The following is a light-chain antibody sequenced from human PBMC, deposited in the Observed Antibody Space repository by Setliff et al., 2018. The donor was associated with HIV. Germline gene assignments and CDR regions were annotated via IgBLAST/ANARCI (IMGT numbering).Light chain of an antibody. CDR3: CSNTGSNTYV. Sequence: QSVLAQPASVSGSPGRSITISCTGTSSDVGSYNLVSWYQQYPGKAPKLMIYQATKRPSGVSNRFSGSKSGNTASLTISGLQAEDEADYYCCSNTGSNTYVFGSGTKATVL. J-gene: IGLJ1*01. CDR1: SSDVGSYNL. V-gene: IGLV2-23*01. CDR2: QAT.